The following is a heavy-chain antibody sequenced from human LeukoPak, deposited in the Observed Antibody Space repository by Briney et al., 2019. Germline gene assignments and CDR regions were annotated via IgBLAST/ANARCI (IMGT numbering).Heavy chain of an antibody. V-gene: IGHV3-33*06. CDR2: IWLDGRNK. J-gene: IGHJ5*02. Sequence: GGSLRLSCAASGLTFSSYGMHWVRQAPGKGLEWEAVIWLDGRNKYYADSVKGRSTISRDNSKNPLYLQMNRLRAEDTAVYYCAKDDTAMDSRWFDPWGQGTLVTVSS. CDR1: GLTFSSYG. D-gene: IGHD5-18*01. CDR3: AKDDTAMDSRWFDP.